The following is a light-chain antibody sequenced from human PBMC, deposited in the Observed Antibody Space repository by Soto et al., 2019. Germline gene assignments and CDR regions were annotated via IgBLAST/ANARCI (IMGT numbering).Light chain of an antibody. CDR2: AAS. CDR1: QGISSY. J-gene: IGKJ5*01. V-gene: IGKV1-9*01. CDR3: QQHNSFSIT. Sequence: IHLTQSPSSLSASVGDSVTNTCRASQGISSYLAWYKQKPGKAPKLLIYAASTLQSGVPSRFRGSGSGTEFTLTISSLQADDFETYYCQQHNSFSITFGQGTRLEIK.